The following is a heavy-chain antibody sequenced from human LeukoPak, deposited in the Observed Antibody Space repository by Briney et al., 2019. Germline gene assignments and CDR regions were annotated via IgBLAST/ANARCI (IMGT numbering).Heavy chain of an antibody. CDR2: INPSGGST. D-gene: IGHD2-15*01. J-gene: IGHJ6*02. CDR1: GYTFTSYY. Sequence: ASVTVSCKASGYTFTSYYMHWVRQAPGQGLEWMGIINPSGGSTSYAQKFQGRVTITADESTSTAYMELSSLRSEDTAVYYCARTGENPPAATLYGMDVWGQGTTVTVSS. CDR3: ARTGENPPAATLYGMDV. V-gene: IGHV1-46*01.